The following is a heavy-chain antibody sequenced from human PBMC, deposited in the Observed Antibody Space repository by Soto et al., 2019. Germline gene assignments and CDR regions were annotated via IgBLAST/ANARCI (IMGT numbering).Heavy chain of an antibody. J-gene: IGHJ4*02. CDR1: VGSISSGGSY. V-gene: IGHV4-31*03. Sequence: QVQLQESGPGLVKPSQTLSLTCTVSVGSISSGGSYWSWIRQHPGKGLEWIGYIYYSGSTYYNTSLKNRVTISVDTSKKQFSLKLSSVTAADTAVYYCARVGRIAAAGTPYFDYWGQGTLVTVSS. CDR3: ARVGRIAAAGTPYFDY. CDR2: IYYSGST. D-gene: IGHD6-13*01.